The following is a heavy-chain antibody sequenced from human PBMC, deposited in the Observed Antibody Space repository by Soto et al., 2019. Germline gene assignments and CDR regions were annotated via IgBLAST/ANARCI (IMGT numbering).Heavy chain of an antibody. D-gene: IGHD2-2*01. V-gene: IGHV3-23*01. CDR1: GFTFSSYA. CDR3: ARYIPGVRYYGMDV. J-gene: IGHJ6*02. CDR2: IGESGTPT. Sequence: EVQLLESGGGLVQPGGSLRLSCAASGFTFSSYAMKWVRQAPGKGLEWVSLIGESGTPTYYADSVKGRFTISRDNLWKKQLLEMYGLGAEVTAVYYCARYIPGVRYYGMDVWGQGTTVTVSS.